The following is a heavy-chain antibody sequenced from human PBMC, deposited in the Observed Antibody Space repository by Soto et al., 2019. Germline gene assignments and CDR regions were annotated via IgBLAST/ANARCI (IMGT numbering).Heavy chain of an antibody. D-gene: IGHD1-26*01. CDR1: GYTFSDYY. CDR2: INPSSGGT. Sequence: ASVKVSCKASGYTFSDYYVHWVREAPGQGLEWMGWINPSSGGTIYTQRFQGRVTMTRDTSISTVYMGLSRLTSDDTAVYYCAREMGVIGAPGYTWFDPWGQGALVTVSS. V-gene: IGHV1-2*02. CDR3: AREMGVIGAPGYTWFDP. J-gene: IGHJ5*02.